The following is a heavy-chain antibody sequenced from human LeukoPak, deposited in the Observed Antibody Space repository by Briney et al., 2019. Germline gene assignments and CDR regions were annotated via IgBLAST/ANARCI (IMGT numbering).Heavy chain of an antibody. V-gene: IGHV3-7*03. CDR1: GFTFSSHW. CDR3: AKLKDSSGGAFDY. CDR2: IKEDGTRK. J-gene: IGHJ4*02. Sequence: GGSLRLSCAASGFTFSSHWMTWVRQAPGKGLEWVANIKEDGTRKNYMDSVKGRFTISRDNAKNSLYLQMSGLRAEDTALYYCAKLKDSSGGAFDYWGQGTLVTVSS. D-gene: IGHD3-22*01.